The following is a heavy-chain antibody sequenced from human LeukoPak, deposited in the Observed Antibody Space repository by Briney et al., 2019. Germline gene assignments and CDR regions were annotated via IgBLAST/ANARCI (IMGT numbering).Heavy chain of an antibody. V-gene: IGHV1-69*13. J-gene: IGHJ4*02. Sequence: GASVKVSCKASGYTFTSYDINWVRQATGQGLEWMGGIIPIFGTANYAQKFQGRVTITADESTSTAYMELSSLRSEDTAVYYCATSLGSYYNYWGQGTLVTVSS. CDR2: IIPIFGTA. CDR1: GYTFTSYD. D-gene: IGHD3-10*01. CDR3: ATSLGSYYNY.